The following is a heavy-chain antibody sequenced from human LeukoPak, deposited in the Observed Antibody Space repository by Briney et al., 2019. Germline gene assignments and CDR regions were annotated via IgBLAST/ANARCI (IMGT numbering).Heavy chain of an antibody. V-gene: IGHV3-33*06. CDR1: GFTFSSYG. CDR3: AKDLAYSSGWYDAFDI. CDR2: IWYDGSNK. D-gene: IGHD6-19*01. Sequence: PGGSLRLSCAASGFTFSSYGMHRVRQAPGKGLEWVAVIWYDGSNKYYADSVKGRFTISRDNSKNTLYLQMSSLRAEDTAVYYCAKDLAYSSGWYDAFDIWGQGTMVTVSS. J-gene: IGHJ3*02.